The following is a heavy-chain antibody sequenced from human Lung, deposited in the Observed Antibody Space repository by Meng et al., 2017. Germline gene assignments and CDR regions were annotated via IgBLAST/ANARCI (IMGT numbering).Heavy chain of an antibody. J-gene: IGHJ4*02. Sequence: QVQVQRWGGGLLKPSETLSLTCVVSGGSFSDYYWSWIRQPPGKGLEWIGEINHSGSTNYNPSLESRATISVDTSQNNLSLKLSSVTAADSAVYYCARGPTTMAHDFDYWGQGTLVTVSS. D-gene: IGHD4-11*01. CDR3: ARGPTTMAHDFDY. V-gene: IGHV4-34*01. CDR1: GGSFSDYY. CDR2: INHSGST.